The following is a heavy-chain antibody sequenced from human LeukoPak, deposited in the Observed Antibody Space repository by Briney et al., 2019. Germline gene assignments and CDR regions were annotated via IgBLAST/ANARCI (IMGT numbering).Heavy chain of an antibody. J-gene: IGHJ6*03. CDR3: ARNYYDSSGYINYYYYYYMDV. CDR2: IYYSGST. D-gene: IGHD3-22*01. CDR1: GGSISSSSYY. Sequence: SETLSLTCAVSGGSISSSSYYWGWIRQPPGKGLEWIGSIYYSGSTYYNPSLKSRVTISVDTSKNQFSLKLSSVTAADTAVYYCARNYYDSSGYINYYYYYYMDVWGKGTTVTVSS. V-gene: IGHV4-39*07.